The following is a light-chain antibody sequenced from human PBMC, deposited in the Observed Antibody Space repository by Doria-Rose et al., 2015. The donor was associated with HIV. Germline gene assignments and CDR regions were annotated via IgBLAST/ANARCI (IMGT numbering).Light chain of an antibody. CDR3: QQYGTSLSIT. CDR1: QSVSSSY. Sequence: TQSPGTLSLSQGERATLPCRASQSVSSSYLAWYQQKPGQAPRLLIYGASSKATGIPDRFSGSGAGTDFTLTISRLEPEDFAVYYCQQYGTSLSITFGQGTRLEIK. V-gene: IGKV3-20*01. J-gene: IGKJ5*01. CDR2: GAS.